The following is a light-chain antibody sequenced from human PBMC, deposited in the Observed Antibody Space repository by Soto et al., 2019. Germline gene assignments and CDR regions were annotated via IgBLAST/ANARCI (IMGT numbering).Light chain of an antibody. CDR1: QSISSY. CDR3: QQYDNPVFT. CDR2: DAS. Sequence: DIQMTQSPCSLSASVGDRVTITCQASQSISSYLIWYQQKPGKAPTLLIYDASNLETGVPSRFSGSGSGTDFTFTISSLQPEDIATYYCQQYDNPVFTFGPGTKVDIK. J-gene: IGKJ3*01. V-gene: IGKV1-33*01.